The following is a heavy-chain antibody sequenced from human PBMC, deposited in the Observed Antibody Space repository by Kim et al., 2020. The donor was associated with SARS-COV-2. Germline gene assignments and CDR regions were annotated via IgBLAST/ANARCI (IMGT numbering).Heavy chain of an antibody. CDR3: AKDTRYCSSTSCYTGRDYYYGMDV. D-gene: IGHD2-2*02. CDR2: ISWNSGSI. Sequence: GGSLRLSCAASGFTFGDYAMHWVRQAPGKGLEWVSGISWNSGSIGYADSVKGRFTISRDNAKNSLYLQMNSLRAEDTALYYCAKDTRYCSSTSCYTGRDYYYGMDVWGQGTTVTVSS. CDR1: GFTFGDYA. V-gene: IGHV3-9*01. J-gene: IGHJ6*02.